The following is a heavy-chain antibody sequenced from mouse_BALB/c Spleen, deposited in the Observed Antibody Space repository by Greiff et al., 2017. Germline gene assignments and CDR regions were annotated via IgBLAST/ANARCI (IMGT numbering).Heavy chain of an antibody. V-gene: IGHV14-4*02. CDR2: IDPENGDT. J-gene: IGHJ4*01. Sequence: EVKLVESGAELVRSGASVKLSCTASGFNIKDYYMHWVKQRPEQGLEWIGWIDPENGDTEYAPKFQGKATMTADTSSNTAYLQLSSLTSEDTAVYYCNGDYYGSSYRAMDYWGQGTSVTVSS. CDR1: GFNIKDYY. D-gene: IGHD1-1*01. CDR3: NGDYYGSSYRAMDY.